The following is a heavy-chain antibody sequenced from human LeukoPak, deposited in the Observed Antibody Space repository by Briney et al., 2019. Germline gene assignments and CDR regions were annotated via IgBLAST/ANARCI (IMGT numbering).Heavy chain of an antibody. CDR3: ARAGYCSSTSCLSL. CDR2: IIPIFGTA. V-gene: IGHV1-69*06. J-gene: IGHJ4*02. CDR1: GGTFSSYA. D-gene: IGHD2-2*01. Sequence: SVKVSCKASGGTFSSYAISWFRQAPGQGLKWLGGIIPIFGTANYAQKFQGRVTITADKSTSTAYMELSSLRSEDTAVYYCARAGYCSSTSCLSLWGQGTLVTVSS.